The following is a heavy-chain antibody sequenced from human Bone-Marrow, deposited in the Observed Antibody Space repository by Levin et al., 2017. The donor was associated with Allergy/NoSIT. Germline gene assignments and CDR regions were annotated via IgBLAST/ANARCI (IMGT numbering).Heavy chain of an antibody. CDR2: ISYDGTNE. Sequence: GGSLRLSCAASGFTFSSYAMHWVRQAPGKGLEWVALISYDGTNEFYLDSVKGRFTVSRDKSNNTLYLQMSSLRAEDTAVYFCARDATRGRYSYGHRADYWGQGTLVTVSS. J-gene: IGHJ4*02. CDR3: ARDATRGRYSYGHRADY. V-gene: IGHV3-30*15. D-gene: IGHD5-18*01. CDR1: GFTFSSYA.